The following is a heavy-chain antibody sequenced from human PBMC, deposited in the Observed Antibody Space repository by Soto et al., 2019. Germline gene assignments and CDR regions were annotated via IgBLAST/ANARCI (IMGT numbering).Heavy chain of an antibody. V-gene: IGHV1-69*13. J-gene: IGHJ4*02. CDR1: GGTFSSYA. CDR2: IIPIFGTA. CDR3: ARGSSEYYYDSSGYYYYY. D-gene: IGHD3-22*01. Sequence: SVKVSCKASGGTFSSYAISWVRQAPGQWLEWMGGIIPIFGTANYAQKFQGRVTITADESTSTAYMELSSLRSEDTAVYYCARGSSEYYYDSSGYYYYYWGQGTLVTVSS.